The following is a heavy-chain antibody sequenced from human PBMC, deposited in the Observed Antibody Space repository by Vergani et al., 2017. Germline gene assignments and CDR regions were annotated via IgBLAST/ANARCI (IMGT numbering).Heavy chain of an antibody. CDR3: ARRNRSCWYIGGNNWFDP. CDR1: GYSFTSYW. V-gene: IGHV5-51*01. D-gene: IGHD6-19*01. Sequence: EVQLVQSGAEVKKPGESLKISCKGSGYSFTSYWIGWVRQLPGKDLEWMGIIYPGDSDTRYSPSFHGQVTISADKSISTAYLRWSSLKASDTAMSYWARRNRSCWYIGGNNWFDPWGQGTLVTVSS. CDR2: IYPGDSDT. J-gene: IGHJ5*02.